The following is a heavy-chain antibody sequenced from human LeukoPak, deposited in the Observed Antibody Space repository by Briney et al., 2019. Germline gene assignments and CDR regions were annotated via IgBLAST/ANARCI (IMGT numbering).Heavy chain of an antibody. J-gene: IGHJ4*02. Sequence: GGSLRLSCAASGFTFSSYAMGWVRQAPGKGLEWVSATSGSGGSTYYADSVKGRFTISRDNSKNTLYLQMNSLRAEDTAVYYCAKDRDYDFWSGYCHFDYWGQGTLVTVSS. V-gene: IGHV3-23*01. CDR2: TSGSGGST. CDR1: GFTFSSYA. CDR3: AKDRDYDFWSGYCHFDY. D-gene: IGHD3-3*01.